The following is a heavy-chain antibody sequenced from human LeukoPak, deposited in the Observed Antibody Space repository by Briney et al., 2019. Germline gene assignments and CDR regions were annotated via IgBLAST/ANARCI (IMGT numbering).Heavy chain of an antibody. V-gene: IGHV3-33*01. D-gene: IGHD2-2*01. J-gene: IGHJ5*01. CDR3: ARVNCRSSSCYLASYFFDS. CDR1: GFTFSTYG. Sequence: GGSLRLSCAASGFTFSTYGMHWVRQAPGKGLEWVAVIWYDGNNKEYADSVKGRFTISRDNSKSTLSLQMNSLRVEDTGRYYCARVNCRSSSCYLASYFFDSWGQGTLVTVSS. CDR2: IWYDGNNK.